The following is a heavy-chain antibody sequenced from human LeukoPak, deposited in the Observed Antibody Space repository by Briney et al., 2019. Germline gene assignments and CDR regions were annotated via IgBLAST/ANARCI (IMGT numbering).Heavy chain of an antibody. J-gene: IGHJ6*03. CDR3: ARDSRVVVPAAIHYMDV. CDR2: INPNSGGT. V-gene: IGHV1-2*02. CDR1: GYTFTGYY. Sequence: ASVKVSCKASGYTFTGYYMHGVRQAPGQGLEWMGWINPNSGGTNYAQKFQGRVTMTRDTSISTAYMELSRLRSDDTAVYYCARDSRVVVPAAIHYMDVWGKGTTVTVSS. D-gene: IGHD2-2*02.